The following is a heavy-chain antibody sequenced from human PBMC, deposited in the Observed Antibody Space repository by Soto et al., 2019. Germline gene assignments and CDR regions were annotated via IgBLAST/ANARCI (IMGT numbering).Heavy chain of an antibody. V-gene: IGHV1-18*01. CDR1: GYTFTSYG. CDR3: ARGGDYGDFPEPFDY. Sequence: ASVKVSCKASGYTFTSYGISWVRQAPGQGLEWMGWISAYNGNTNYAQKLQGRVTMTTDTSTSTAYMELRSLRSDDTAVYYCARGGDYGDFPEPFDYRAQGTLVTVSS. J-gene: IGHJ4*02. D-gene: IGHD4-17*01. CDR2: ISAYNGNT.